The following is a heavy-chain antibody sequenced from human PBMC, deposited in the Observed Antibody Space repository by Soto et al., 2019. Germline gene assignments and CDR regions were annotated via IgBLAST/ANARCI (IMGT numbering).Heavy chain of an antibody. J-gene: IGHJ4*01. CDR2: ISQSGNT. CDR1: IGSFSGYY. CDR3: ARAPKVSCSSQISPDI. D-gene: IGHD6-6*01. V-gene: IGHV4-34*01. Sequence: SETLSLTCSIYIGSFSGYYWRWIRQPPGKGLEWIGEISQSGNTNYSPSLKSRVSISIDTSKKQFSLKLTSVSAADTAVYDGARAPKVSCSSQISPDIRGHGTLV.